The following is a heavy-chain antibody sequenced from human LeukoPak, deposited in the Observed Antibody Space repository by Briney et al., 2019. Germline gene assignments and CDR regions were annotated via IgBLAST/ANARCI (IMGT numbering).Heavy chain of an antibody. CDR1: GYTFTGYY. Sequence: ASVKVSXKASGYTFTGYYMHWVRQAPGQGLEWMGWINPNSGGTNYAQKFQGRVTMTRNTSISTAYMELSSLRSEDTAVYYCARDGVGATTGDYAFDIWGQGTMVTVSS. J-gene: IGHJ3*02. CDR2: INPNSGGT. CDR3: ARDGVGATTGDYAFDI. V-gene: IGHV1-2*02. D-gene: IGHD1-26*01.